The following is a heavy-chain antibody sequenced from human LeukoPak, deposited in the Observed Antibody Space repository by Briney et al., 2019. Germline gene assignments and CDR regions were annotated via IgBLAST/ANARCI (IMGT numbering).Heavy chain of an antibody. D-gene: IGHD3-10*01. CDR2: ISPNNGDT. CDR1: GYTFTDSY. V-gene: IGHV1-2*02. Sequence: ASVTVSCKPSGYTFTDSYIHWVRQAPGVGLEWMGWISPNNGDTKYAEDFQDRVTMTRHTSISTAYMELTGLTPDDTAVYYCVRSPIGASAYWGRGTLVTVSS. J-gene: IGHJ4*02. CDR3: VRSPIGASAY.